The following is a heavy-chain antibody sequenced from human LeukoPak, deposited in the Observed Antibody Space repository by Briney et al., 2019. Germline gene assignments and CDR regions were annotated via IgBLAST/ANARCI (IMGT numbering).Heavy chain of an antibody. CDR2: ISSSGSTI. D-gene: IGHD4-11*01. J-gene: IGHJ4*02. V-gene: IGHV3-48*01. CDR3: ARVPGSTVTMPLDY. Sequence: GGSLRLSCAASGFTFSSYSMNWVRQAPGKGLEWVSYISSSGSTIYYADSVKGRFTISRDNAKNSLYLQMNSLRAEDTAVYYCARVPGSTVTMPLDYWGQGTLVTVSS. CDR1: GFTFSSYS.